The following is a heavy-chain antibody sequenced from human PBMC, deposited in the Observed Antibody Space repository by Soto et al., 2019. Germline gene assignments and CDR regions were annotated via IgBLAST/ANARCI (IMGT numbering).Heavy chain of an antibody. D-gene: IGHD2-15*01. CDR3: GWFSVGTTPGRVKVLAS. CDR2: ISSAGDSS. J-gene: IGHJ4*02. V-gene: IGHV3-48*03. CDR1: GFTFSSYE. Sequence: PGGSRRLSCAASGFTFSSYEMNWVRQAPGKTLEWVSYISSAGDSSYYADSVKSRFTISRDEAKNSVYLQMNSLRVEETAVYYCGWFSVGTTPGRVKVLASGGKGTLVPVSS.